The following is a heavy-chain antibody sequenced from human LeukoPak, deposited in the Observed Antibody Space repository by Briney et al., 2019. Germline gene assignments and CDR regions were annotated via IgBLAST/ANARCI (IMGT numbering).Heavy chain of an antibody. V-gene: IGHV3-23*01. CDR3: AKDGSRVDYYGSGSPGWYFDY. Sequence: PGGSLRLSCAASGFTFSSYAMSWVRQAPGKGLEWVSAISGSCGSTYYADSVKGRFTISRDNSKNTLYLQMNSLRAEDTAVYYCAKDGSRVDYYGSGSPGWYFDYWGQGTLVTVSS. CDR2: ISGSCGST. D-gene: IGHD3-10*01. J-gene: IGHJ4*02. CDR1: GFTFSSYA.